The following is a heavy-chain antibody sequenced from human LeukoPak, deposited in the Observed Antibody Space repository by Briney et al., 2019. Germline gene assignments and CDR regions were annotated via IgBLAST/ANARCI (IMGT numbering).Heavy chain of an antibody. V-gene: IGHV3-74*01. CDR3: ARDWWFDP. CDR1: GFTFSSYW. CDR2: INSDGSST. J-gene: IGHJ5*02. Sequence: GGSLRLSCAASGFTFSSYWMHWLRHASGRGPVWVSRINSDGSSTSYADSVKGRFTISRDNAKSTLYLQMNSLRVEDTAVYYCARDWWFDPWGQGTLVTVSS.